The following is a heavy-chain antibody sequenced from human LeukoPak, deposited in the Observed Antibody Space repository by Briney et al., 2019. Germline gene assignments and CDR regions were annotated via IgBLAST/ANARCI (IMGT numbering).Heavy chain of an antibody. D-gene: IGHD2-21*02. CDR3: ARDDIVVVTATLGY. CDR1: GFTFSSYG. J-gene: IGHJ4*02. Sequence: PGRSLRLSCAASGFTFSSYGMHWVRQAPGKGLEWVAVIWYDGSNKYYADSVKGRFTISRDNSKNTLYLQMNSLRAEDTAVYYCARDDIVVVTATLGYWGQGTLVTVSS. V-gene: IGHV3-33*01. CDR2: IWYDGSNK.